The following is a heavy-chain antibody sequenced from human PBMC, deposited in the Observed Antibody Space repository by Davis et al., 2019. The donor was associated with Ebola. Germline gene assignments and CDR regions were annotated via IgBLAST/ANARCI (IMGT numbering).Heavy chain of an antibody. CDR2: IRSKAYGGTT. V-gene: IGHV3-49*04. Sequence: GGSLRLSCAASGFTFSSSAMSWVRQAPGKGLEWVGFIRSKAYGGTTEYAASVKGRFTISRDDSKSIAYLQMDSLKTEDTAVYYCTRRGTVVTPDYWGQGTLVTVSS. J-gene: IGHJ4*02. CDR1: GFTFSSSA. CDR3: TRRGTVVTPDY. D-gene: IGHD4-23*01.